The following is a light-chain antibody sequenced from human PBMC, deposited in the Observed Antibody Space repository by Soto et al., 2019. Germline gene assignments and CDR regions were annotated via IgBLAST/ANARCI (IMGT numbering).Light chain of an antibody. CDR3: SSYTSSSNVV. Sequence: QSALTQPASVSGSPGQSITISCTGTSSDVGGYNYVSWYQQHPGKAPKLMIYGVSNRPSGGSNRFSGSKSGNTASLTISGLQAEDEADYYCSSYTSSSNVVFGGGTNLTVL. J-gene: IGLJ2*01. V-gene: IGLV2-14*01. CDR2: GVS. CDR1: SSDVGGYNY.